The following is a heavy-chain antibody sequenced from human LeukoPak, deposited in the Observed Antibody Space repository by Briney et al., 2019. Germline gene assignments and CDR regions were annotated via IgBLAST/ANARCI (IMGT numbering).Heavy chain of an antibody. Sequence: RTSETLSLTCTVSGGSISSYYWSWVRQPPGKGLEWIGYIFHRGGTSYNPSLKSRILFSVDTSQNQFSLKLNSVTAADTAVYYCVREILYCSGGSCYRGPFDNWGQGTLVTVSA. CDR3: VREILYCSGGSCYRGPFDN. CDR2: IFHRGGT. V-gene: IGHV4-59*06. CDR1: GGSISSYY. D-gene: IGHD2-15*01. J-gene: IGHJ4*02.